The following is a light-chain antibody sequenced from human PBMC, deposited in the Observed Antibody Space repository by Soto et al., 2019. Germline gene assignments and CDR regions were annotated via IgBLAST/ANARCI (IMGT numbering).Light chain of an antibody. CDR2: DIS. V-gene: IGKV1-39*01. J-gene: IGKJ2*01. CDR3: QQSHSTPYT. Sequence: DIQMTQSPSSLSASVGDRVTITCRASQSIGKYLHWYQQKPGKAPELLIYDISSLQSGVPSSFSGSGSGTDFTLTISSVQPEDFATYYCQQSHSTPYTFGQGTKLEIK. CDR1: QSIGKY.